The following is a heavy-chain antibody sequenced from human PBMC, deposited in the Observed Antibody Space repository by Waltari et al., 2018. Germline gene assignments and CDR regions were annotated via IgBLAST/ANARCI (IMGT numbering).Heavy chain of an antibody. J-gene: IGHJ6*02. CDR2: INPSGGST. V-gene: IGHV1-46*01. Sequence: QVQLVQSGAEVKKPGASVKVSCKASGYTFTSYYTHWVRQAPGQGLEWMGIINPSGGSTSYAQKFQGRVTMTRDTSTSTVYMELSSLRSEDTAVYYCARDPREGYCSGGSCHYYYGMDVWGQGTTVTVSS. D-gene: IGHD2-15*01. CDR3: ARDPREGYCSGGSCHYYYGMDV. CDR1: GYTFTSYY.